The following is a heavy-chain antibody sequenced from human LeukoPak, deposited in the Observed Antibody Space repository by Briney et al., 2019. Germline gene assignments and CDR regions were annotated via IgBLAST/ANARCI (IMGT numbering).Heavy chain of an antibody. V-gene: IGHV3-7*01. CDR2: IKQDGSEK. Sequence: GGSLRLSCAASGFTVSSNYMSWVRQAPGKGLEWVANIKQDGSEKYYVDSVKGRFTISRDNAKNSLYLQMNSLRAEDTAVYYCARDGPGTTDYFDYWGQGTLVTVSS. CDR3: ARDGPGTTDYFDY. J-gene: IGHJ4*02. CDR1: GFTVSSNY. D-gene: IGHD1-1*01.